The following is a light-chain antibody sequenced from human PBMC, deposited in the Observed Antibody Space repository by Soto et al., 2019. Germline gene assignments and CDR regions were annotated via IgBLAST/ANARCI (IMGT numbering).Light chain of an antibody. CDR3: QQYNNWPWT. V-gene: IGKV3-15*01. Sequence: EIVLTQSPGRLSLSPWERATLSCRASQSVSSSYLAWYQQKPGQAPRLLIHGAFTRATGIPARFSGSGSGTEFTLTISTLQSEDFAVYYCQQYNNWPWTFGQGTKVDI. J-gene: IGKJ1*01. CDR2: GAF. CDR1: QSVSSSY.